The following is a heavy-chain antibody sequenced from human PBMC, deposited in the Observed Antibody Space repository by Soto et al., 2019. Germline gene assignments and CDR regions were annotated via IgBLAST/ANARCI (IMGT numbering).Heavy chain of an antibody. CDR1: GHTFSSHD. CDR2: MNPNTGNT. V-gene: IGHV1-8*01. D-gene: IGHD6-6*01. J-gene: IGHJ4*02. Sequence: QVQLVQSGAEVKKPGASVKVSCKASGHTFSSHDINWVRQATGQGLEWMGWMNPNTGNTGYAQTFQGRVSMTRDTSISTADMELSSLRSEDTAVYYCARGRADYNSWLGLDYWGQGTLVTVSS. CDR3: ARGRADYNSWLGLDY.